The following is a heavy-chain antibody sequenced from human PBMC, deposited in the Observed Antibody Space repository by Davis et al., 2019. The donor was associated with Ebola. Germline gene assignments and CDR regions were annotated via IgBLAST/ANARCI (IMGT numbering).Heavy chain of an antibody. CDR2: ISRSGPTI. V-gene: IGHV3-11*04. J-gene: IGHJ4*02. CDR1: GFTSGDFY. Sequence: GGSLRLSCAASGFTSGDFYMAWVRQAPGQGLEWVSHISRSGPTIYYADSVKGRFTISRDNAKNTLYPQMNSLRAEDPAVYYCARRADYWGQGTLVTVSS. CDR3: ARRADY.